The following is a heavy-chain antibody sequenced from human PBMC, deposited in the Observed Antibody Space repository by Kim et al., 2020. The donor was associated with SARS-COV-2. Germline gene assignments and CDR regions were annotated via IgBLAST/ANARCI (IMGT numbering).Heavy chain of an antibody. CDR3: ARLDRDLFDY. CDR2: DT. Sequence: DTRYRPSFHGQVTISADKSISTAYLQWSSLKASDTAMYYCARLDRDLFDYWGQGTLVTVSS. V-gene: IGHV5-51*01. J-gene: IGHJ4*02. D-gene: IGHD3-22*01.